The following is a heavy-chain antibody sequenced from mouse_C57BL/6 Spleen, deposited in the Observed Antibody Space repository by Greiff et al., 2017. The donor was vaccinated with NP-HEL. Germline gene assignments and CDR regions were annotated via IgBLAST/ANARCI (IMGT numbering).Heavy chain of an antibody. CDR3: ARHPLTGTRFDYAMDY. J-gene: IGHJ4*01. CDR1: GFTFSSYG. Sequence: EVMLVESGGDLVKPGGSLKLSCAASGFTFSSYGMSWVRQTPDKRLEWVATISSGGSYTYYPDSVKGRFTISRDNAKNTLYLQMSSLKSEDTAMYYCARHPLTGTRFDYAMDYWGQGTSVTVSS. V-gene: IGHV5-6*01. CDR2: ISSGGSYT. D-gene: IGHD4-1*01.